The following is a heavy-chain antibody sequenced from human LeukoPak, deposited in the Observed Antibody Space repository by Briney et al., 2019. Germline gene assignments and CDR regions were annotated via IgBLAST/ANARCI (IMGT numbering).Heavy chain of an antibody. J-gene: IGHJ3*02. V-gene: IGHV3-7*01. Sequence: PGGSLRLSCAASEFTFSTYWMTWVRQAPGKGLEWVADIKQDGSEKYYVDSVKGRFTISRQNAKKSLFLQMSSLRAEDTAVYYCARHRSGGSQDDAFDIWGQGTLVTVSS. CDR3: ARHRSGGSQDDAFDI. CDR2: IKQDGSEK. D-gene: IGHD2-15*01. CDR1: EFTFSTYW.